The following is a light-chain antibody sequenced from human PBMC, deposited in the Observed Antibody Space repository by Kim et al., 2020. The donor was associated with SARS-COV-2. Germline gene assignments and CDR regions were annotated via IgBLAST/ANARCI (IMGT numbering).Light chain of an antibody. J-gene: IGLJ2*01. V-gene: IGLV2-14*03. CDR2: DVT. CDR3: SSYTSGSTFVV. Sequence: SITISGTGTSSDVGSYNYVSWYQQHPGKAPKLMIYDVTKRPSGVSNRFSGSKSGTTASLTISGLQAEDEADYYCSSYTSGSTFVVFGGGTQLTVL. CDR1: SSDVGSYNY.